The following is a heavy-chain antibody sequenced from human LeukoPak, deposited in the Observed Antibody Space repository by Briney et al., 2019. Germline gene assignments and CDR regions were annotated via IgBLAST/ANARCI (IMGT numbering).Heavy chain of an antibody. CDR1: GGSFSGYY. D-gene: IGHD2-15*01. CDR2: INHSGST. J-gene: IGHJ4*02. V-gene: IGHV4-34*01. Sequence: SETLSLTCAVYGGSFSGYYWSWIRQPPGKGPEWIGEINHSGSTNYNPSLKSRVTISVDTSKNQFSLKLSSVTAADTAVYYCARVSDIVVVVAARAEARGFDCWGQGTLVTVSS. CDR3: ARVSDIVVVVAARAEARGFDC.